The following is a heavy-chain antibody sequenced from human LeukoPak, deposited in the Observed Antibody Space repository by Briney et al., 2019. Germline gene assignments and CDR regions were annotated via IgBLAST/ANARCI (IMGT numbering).Heavy chain of an antibody. CDR3: ATRYSSGWYYFDY. D-gene: IGHD6-19*01. Sequence: SVKVSCKASGGTFSSYTICWVRQAPGQGLEWMGRIIPILGIANYAQKCQGRVTITADKSTSTAYMELSSLRSEDTAVYYCATRYSSGWYYFDYWGQGTLVTVSS. CDR1: GGTFSSYT. V-gene: IGHV1-69*02. CDR2: IIPILGIA. J-gene: IGHJ4*02.